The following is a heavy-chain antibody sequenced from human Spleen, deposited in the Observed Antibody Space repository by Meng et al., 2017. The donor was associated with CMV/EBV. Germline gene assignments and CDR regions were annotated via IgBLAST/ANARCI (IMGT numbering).Heavy chain of an antibody. V-gene: IGHV3-21*01. CDR1: GFTFSSYS. J-gene: IGHJ6*02. CDR3: ARSSGYYDYYYYGMDV. Sequence: GGSLRLSCAASGFTFSSYSMNWVCQAPGKGLEWVSSISSSSSYIYYADSVKGRFTISRDNAKNSLYLQMNSLRAEDTAVYYCARSSGYYDYYYYGMDVWGQGTTVTVSS. D-gene: IGHD3-22*01. CDR2: ISSSSSYI.